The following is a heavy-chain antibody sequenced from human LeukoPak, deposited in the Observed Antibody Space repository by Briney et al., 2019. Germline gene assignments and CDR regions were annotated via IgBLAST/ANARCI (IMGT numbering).Heavy chain of an antibody. D-gene: IGHD2-2*01. J-gene: IGHJ4*02. CDR1: GASMRDSYYY. CDR2: VYHTEST. Sequence: SETLSLTCSVSGASMRDSYYYWSWLRQAPGKGLDWIVIVYHTESTYYNPTLKSRATVSIDTSRSQFSLKLTSMTAADTAVYYCARLRIVVVPGKGYFDNWGQGTLVTASS. CDR3: ARLRIVVVPGKGYFDN. V-gene: IGHV4-39*01.